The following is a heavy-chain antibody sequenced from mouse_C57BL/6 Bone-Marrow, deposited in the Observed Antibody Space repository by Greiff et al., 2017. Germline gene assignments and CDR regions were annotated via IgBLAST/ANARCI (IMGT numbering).Heavy chain of an antibody. CDR3: ARSSFYSNYDAMDY. V-gene: IGHV1-64*01. J-gene: IGHJ4*01. D-gene: IGHD2-5*01. CDR2: IHPNSGST. Sequence: QVQLQQPGAELVKPGASVTLSCKASGYTFTSYWMHWVKQRPGQGLEWIGMIHPNSGSTNYTEKFKSKATLTVYKSSSTSYMQLSSLTSEDSEVYYCARSSFYSNYDAMDYWGQGTSVTVAS. CDR1: GYTFTSYW.